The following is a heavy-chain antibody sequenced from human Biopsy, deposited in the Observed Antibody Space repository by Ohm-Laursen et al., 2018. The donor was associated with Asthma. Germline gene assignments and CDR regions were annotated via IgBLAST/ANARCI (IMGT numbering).Heavy chain of an antibody. CDR1: GYTFNSAG. V-gene: IGHV1-18*01. J-gene: IGHJ6*02. D-gene: IGHD3-10*01. CDR2: ISVYNGNT. Sequence: GSSVKVSCKASGYTFNSAGITWVRQAPGQGLEWMGGISVYNGNTKDAQKLQDRVTMITDTSTSTAYMELRSLRSDDTAVYFCARAVDYSHYYGIDVWGQGTTVTV. CDR3: ARAVDYSHYYGIDV.